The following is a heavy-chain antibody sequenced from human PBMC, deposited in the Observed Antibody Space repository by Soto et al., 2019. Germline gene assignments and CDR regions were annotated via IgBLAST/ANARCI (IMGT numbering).Heavy chain of an antibody. D-gene: IGHD6-6*01. CDR1: GGSFSGYY. CDR3: ARGRIAARRRARWFDP. J-gene: IGHJ5*02. V-gene: IGHV4-34*01. Sequence: SETLSLTCAVYGGSFSGYYWSWIRQPPGKGLEWIGEINHSGSTNYNPSLKSRVTISVDTSKNQFSLKLSSVTAADTAVYYCARGRIAARRRARWFDPWGQGTLVTVS. CDR2: INHSGST.